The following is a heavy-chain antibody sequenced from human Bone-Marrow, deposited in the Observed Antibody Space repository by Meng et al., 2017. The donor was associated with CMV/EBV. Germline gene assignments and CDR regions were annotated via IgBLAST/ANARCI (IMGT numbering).Heavy chain of an antibody. J-gene: IGHJ4*02. Sequence: ASVKVSCKASGYTFTSYYMHWVRQAPGQGLEWMGIINPSDGSTTYAQEFQGRVTMTRDTSTSTVYMELSGLRSEDTAVYYCARDENYCTNAICPPADYWGQGTLVTVSS. D-gene: IGHD2-8*01. CDR1: GYTFTSYY. CDR3: ARDENYCTNAICPPADY. CDR2: INPSDGST. V-gene: IGHV1-46*01.